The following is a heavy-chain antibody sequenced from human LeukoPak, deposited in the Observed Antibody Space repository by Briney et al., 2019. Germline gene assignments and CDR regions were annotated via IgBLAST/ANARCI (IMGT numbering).Heavy chain of an antibody. CDR1: GDSISSSSNH. CDR3: ARLGGSYYHVYYFDQ. Sequence: SETLSLTCTVSGDSISSSSNHWGWIRQPPGKGLEWIGSIYYSGTTYYNPSLKSRVTISVDTSKNQFSLRLTSVTAADTAVYYCARLGGSYYHVYYFDQWGQGTLVTVSS. V-gene: IGHV4-39*07. J-gene: IGHJ4*02. CDR2: IYYSGTT. D-gene: IGHD1-26*01.